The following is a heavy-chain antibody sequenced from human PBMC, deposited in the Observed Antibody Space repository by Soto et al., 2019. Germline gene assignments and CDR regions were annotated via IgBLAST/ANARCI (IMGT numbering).Heavy chain of an antibody. V-gene: IGHV2-5*02. Sequence: QITLKESGPTLVNPTQTLTLTCTFSGFSLSTSEVGVGWIRRPPGKALEWLAIIYWDDDTRYSPSLRSRLTITKDTSKNQVVLVMTDMDPVDTGTYYCAHRQSSSWYQSWGQGTLVTVSS. CDR3: AHRQSSSWYQS. J-gene: IGHJ5*02. CDR1: GFSLSTSEVG. D-gene: IGHD6-13*01. CDR2: IYWDDDT.